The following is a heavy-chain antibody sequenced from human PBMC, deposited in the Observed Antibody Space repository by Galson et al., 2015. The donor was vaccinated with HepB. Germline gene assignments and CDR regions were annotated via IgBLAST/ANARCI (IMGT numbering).Heavy chain of an antibody. CDR1: GFIFSNYG. D-gene: IGHD2-2*01. CDR3: ARSVYQLHPPVRFGMDG. CDR2: IWNDGSNK. V-gene: IGHV3-33*01. J-gene: IGHJ6*02. Sequence: SLRLSCAASGFIFSNYGLHWVRQAPGKGLAWVAVIWNDGSNKYYADSVKGRFTISRDNSKNTLYLQMNSLRAEDTAVYYCARSVYQLHPPVRFGMDGWGQGTTVTVSS.